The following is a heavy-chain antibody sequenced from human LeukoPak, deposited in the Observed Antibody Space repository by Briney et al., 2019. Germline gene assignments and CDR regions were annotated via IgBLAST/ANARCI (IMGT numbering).Heavy chain of an antibody. J-gene: IGHJ4*02. CDR2: INPNSGGT. V-gene: IGHV1-2*04. D-gene: IGHD2-15*01. CDR1: GYTFTSYG. CDR3: ARGVVAAIYYFDY. Sequence: RASVEVSCKASGYTFTSYGISWVRQAPGQGLEWMGWINPNSGGTNYAQKFQGWVTMTRDTSISTAYMELSRLRSDDTAVYYCARGVVAAIYYFDYWGQGTLVTVSS.